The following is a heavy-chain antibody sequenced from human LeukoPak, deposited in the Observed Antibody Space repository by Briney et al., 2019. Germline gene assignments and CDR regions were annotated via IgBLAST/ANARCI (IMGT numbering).Heavy chain of an antibody. CDR3: ASLARGGNWFDP. CDR1: GFTFSSYG. Sequence: PGRSLRLSCAASGFTFSSYGMHWVRQAPGKGLEWVAVISYDGSNKYYADSVKGRFTISRDNSKNTLYLQMNSLRAEDTAVYYCASLARGGNWFDPWGQGTLVTVSS. V-gene: IGHV3-30*03. J-gene: IGHJ5*02. D-gene: IGHD6-6*01. CDR2: ISYDGSNK.